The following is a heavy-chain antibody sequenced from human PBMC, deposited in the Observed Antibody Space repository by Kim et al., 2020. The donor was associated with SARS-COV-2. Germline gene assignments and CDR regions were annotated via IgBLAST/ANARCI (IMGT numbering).Heavy chain of an antibody. J-gene: IGHJ6*02. CDR1: GFTVSSNY. CDR3: AREYGYRYYGMDV. Sequence: GGSLRLSCAASGFTVSSNYMSWVRQAPGKGLEWVSVIYSGGSTYYADSVKGRFTISRDNSKNTLYLQMNSLRAEDTAVYYCAREYGYRYYGMDVWGQGTTVTVSS. D-gene: IGHD5-18*01. CDR2: IYSGGST. V-gene: IGHV3-66*02.